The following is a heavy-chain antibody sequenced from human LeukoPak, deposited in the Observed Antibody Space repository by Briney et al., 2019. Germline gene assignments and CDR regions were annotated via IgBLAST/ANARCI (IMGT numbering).Heavy chain of an antibody. J-gene: IGHJ4*02. D-gene: IGHD5-18*01. Sequence: PSETLSLTCTVSGGSISSSNYYWGWSRQPPGKGLEWIGSIYYSKNTYYNPSLKSRVTISADTSKNQFSLTLGSVSATDTAVYYCVSPRGFSYGYFDYWGQGTLVTVSS. CDR1: GGSISSSNYY. CDR3: VSPRGFSYGYFDY. CDR2: IYYSKNT. V-gene: IGHV4-39*01.